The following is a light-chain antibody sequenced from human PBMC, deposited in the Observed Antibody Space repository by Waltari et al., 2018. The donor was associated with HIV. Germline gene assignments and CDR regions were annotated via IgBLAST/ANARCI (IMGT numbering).Light chain of an antibody. J-gene: IGKJ2*01. CDR3: QQSDSFPYT. CDR1: QSITYF. V-gene: IGKV1-39*01. CDR2: GAS. Sequence: DLQMTQSPSPLSASVGATFVIRFRERQSITYFLNWYQLKQGKAPARLISGASSLQSGVPSRFVGSGSGTDFTLTIKNLQPGDFATYFCQQSDSFPYTFGPGTKLDI.